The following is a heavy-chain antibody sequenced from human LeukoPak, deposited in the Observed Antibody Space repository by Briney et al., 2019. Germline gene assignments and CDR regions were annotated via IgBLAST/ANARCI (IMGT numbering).Heavy chain of an antibody. J-gene: IGHJ4*02. V-gene: IGHV4-4*07. CDR1: GGSISSYY. Sequence: PSETLSLTCTVSGGSISSYYWSWIRQPAGKGLEWIGRIYTNGPTNYNPSLKSRVTMSVDTSKNQFSLKLRSVTAADTAVYYCARDGYYYDTSGSSPLDYWGQGTLVTVSS. D-gene: IGHD3-22*01. CDR3: ARDGYYYDTSGSSPLDY. CDR2: IYTNGPT.